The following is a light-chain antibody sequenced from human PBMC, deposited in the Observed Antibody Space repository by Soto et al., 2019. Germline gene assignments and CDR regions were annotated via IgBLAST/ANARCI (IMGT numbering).Light chain of an antibody. V-gene: IGKV3-20*01. J-gene: IGKJ3*01. CDR1: QSVSSNY. Sequence: EIVLTQSPGTLSLSPGERVTLSCRASQSVSSNYLAWYQQKPGQAPRLLIYGASSLASGIPDTFRGSGSGTDFTLTIRSLEPEDFAVYYCQQYRTSPITFGPGTKVDIK. CDR3: QQYRTSPIT. CDR2: GAS.